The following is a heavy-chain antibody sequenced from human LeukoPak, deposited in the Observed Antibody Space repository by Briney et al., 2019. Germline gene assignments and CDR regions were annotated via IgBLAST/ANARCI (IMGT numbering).Heavy chain of an antibody. CDR1: GGTFSSYA. CDR2: IIPIFGTA. D-gene: IGHD6-13*01. V-gene: IGHV1-69*05. CDR3: ARDRYSSSWYYLDY. J-gene: IGHJ4*02. Sequence: GASVKVSCKASGGTFSSYAISWVRQAPGQGLEWVGGIIPIFGTANYAQKFQGRVTITTDESTSTAYMELSSLRSEDTGVYYCARDRYSSSWYYLDYWGQGTLVTVSS.